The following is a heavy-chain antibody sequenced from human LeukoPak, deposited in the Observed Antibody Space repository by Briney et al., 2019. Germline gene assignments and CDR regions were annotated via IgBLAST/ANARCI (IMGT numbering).Heavy chain of an antibody. Sequence: SETLSLTCAVYGGSFSGYYWSWIRPPPGKGLEWIGEINHSGSTNYNPSLKSRVPISVDTSKNQFSLKLSSVAAADTAVYYCARHIAAAGTNWGQGTLVTVSS. CDR2: INHSGST. J-gene: IGHJ4*02. D-gene: IGHD6-13*01. CDR3: ARHIAAAGTN. CDR1: GGSFSGYY. V-gene: IGHV4-34*01.